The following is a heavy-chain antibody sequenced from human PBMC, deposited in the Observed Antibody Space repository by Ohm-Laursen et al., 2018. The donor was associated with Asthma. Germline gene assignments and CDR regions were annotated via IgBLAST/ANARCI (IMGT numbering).Heavy chain of an antibody. CDR3: ATGIAAAGSPDY. D-gene: IGHD6-13*01. Sequence: SLRLSCSASGFTFSSYGMHWVRQAPGKGLEWVAAIWYDGSNKYYADSVKGRFTISRDNSKNTLYLQMNSLRAEDTAVYYCATGIAAAGSPDYWGQGTLVTVSS. J-gene: IGHJ4*02. CDR1: GFTFSSYG. CDR2: IWYDGSNK. V-gene: IGHV3-33*01.